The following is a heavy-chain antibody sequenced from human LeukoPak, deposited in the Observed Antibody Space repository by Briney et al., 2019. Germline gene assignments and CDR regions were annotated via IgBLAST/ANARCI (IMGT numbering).Heavy chain of an antibody. D-gene: IGHD3-10*01. V-gene: IGHV4-61*05. CDR2: NYTSGST. Sequence: SETLSLTCTGSGGSISSSSYYWGWIRQPPGKGLEWIGYNYTSGSTNYNPSLKSRVTISVDTSKNQFSLKLSSVTAADTAVYYCARYYYDAFDIWGQGTMVTVSS. CDR3: ARYYYDAFDI. J-gene: IGHJ3*02. CDR1: GGSISSSSYY.